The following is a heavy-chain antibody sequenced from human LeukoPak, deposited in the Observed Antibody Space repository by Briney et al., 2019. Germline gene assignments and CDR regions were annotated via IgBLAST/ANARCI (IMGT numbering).Heavy chain of an antibody. CDR2: ISSSSTNI. V-gene: IGHV3-48*01. CDR1: RFTFSTYS. J-gene: IGHJ3*02. D-gene: IGHD4-17*01. Sequence: GGSLRLSCAASRFTFSTYSMNWVRQAPGRGLEWVSYISSSSTNIYYKDSVKGRFTISGDNAKNSLYLHMTSLRAEDTAVYYCVRNDGDNAFDIWGQGTMVIVSS. CDR3: VRNDGDNAFDI.